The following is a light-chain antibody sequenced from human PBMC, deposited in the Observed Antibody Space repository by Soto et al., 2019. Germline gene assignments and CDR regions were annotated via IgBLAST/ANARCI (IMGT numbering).Light chain of an antibody. V-gene: IGKV1-5*03. CDR1: QSIDSW. CDR3: QQYNTYSGT. Sequence: DIQMTQSPSTLSASVGDRVTITCRASQSIDSWLAWYQQKPGKAPKLLIHTASILQSGAPSRFSGSQSGTEFTLTISSLQPDDFATYYCQQYNTYSGTFGRGTKVEIK. J-gene: IGKJ1*01. CDR2: TAS.